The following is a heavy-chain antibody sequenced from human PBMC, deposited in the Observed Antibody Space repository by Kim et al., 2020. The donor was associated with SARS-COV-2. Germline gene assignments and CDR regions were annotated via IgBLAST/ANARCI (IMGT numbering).Heavy chain of an antibody. Sequence: GGSLRLSCAASGFTFSSYAMSWVRQAPGAGLEWVSSLSNTGGTTYYAGSVRGRFTISRDNSKNILYLQMNSLRAEDTATYYCAKKFVAIAAAGHLDYWGQGTLVTVSS. CDR2: LSNTGGTT. D-gene: IGHD6-13*01. V-gene: IGHV3-23*01. CDR3: AKKFVAIAAAGHLDY. J-gene: IGHJ4*02. CDR1: GFTFSSYA.